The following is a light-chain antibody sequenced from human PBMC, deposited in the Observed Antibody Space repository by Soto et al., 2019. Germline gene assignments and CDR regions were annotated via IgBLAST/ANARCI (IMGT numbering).Light chain of an antibody. Sequence: QSALTQPASVSGSPGQSITISCTGTSSDIGGYPYVSWYQQHPDKAPKLIIYEASNRPSGVSDRFSGSKSGNTASLTISGLQAEDEADYFCMSYTGSNTSPWVFGGGTKLTVL. J-gene: IGLJ3*02. CDR2: EAS. CDR3: MSYTGSNTSPWV. CDR1: SSDIGGYPY. V-gene: IGLV2-14*03.